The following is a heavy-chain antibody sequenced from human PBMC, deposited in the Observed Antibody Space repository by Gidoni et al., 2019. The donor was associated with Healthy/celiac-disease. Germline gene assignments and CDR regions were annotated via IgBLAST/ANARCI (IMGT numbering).Heavy chain of an antibody. V-gene: IGHV4-39*01. J-gene: IGHJ4*02. CDR1: GGSISSSSYY. D-gene: IGHD1-26*01. Sequence: QLQLQESGPGLVKPSETLSLTCTVSGGSISSSSYYWGWIRQPPGKGLEWIGSIYYSGSTYYNPSLKSRVTISVDTSKNQFSLKLSSVTAADTAVYYCARHSTVGATSDYWGQGTLVTVSS. CDR3: ARHSTVGATSDY. CDR2: IYYSGST.